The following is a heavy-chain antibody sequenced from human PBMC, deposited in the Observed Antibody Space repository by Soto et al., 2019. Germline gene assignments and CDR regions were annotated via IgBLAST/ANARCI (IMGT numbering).Heavy chain of an antibody. J-gene: IGHJ4*02. D-gene: IGHD4-4*01. V-gene: IGHV4-39*02. CDR3: ARDLNSSAYLYY. CDR2: ISNSGST. CDR1: GGPISSSGDY. Sequence: PSETLSLTCTVTGGPISSSGDYWGWVRQTPGKGLEWIGTISNSGSTYYNPSVMSRVTISVDTSKKQFSLRLISVTAADTAVYYCARDLNSSAYLYYWGQGTLVTVSS.